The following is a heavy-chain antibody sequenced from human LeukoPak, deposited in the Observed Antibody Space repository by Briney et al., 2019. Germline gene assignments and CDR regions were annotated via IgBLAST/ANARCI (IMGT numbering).Heavy chain of an antibody. Sequence: ASVTVSCKASGYTFTGYYMHWVRQAPGQGLEWMGWINPNSGGTNHVQKFQGRVTMARDTSISTAFLELSRLRSDDTAVYYCARSLWSYYPTFDYWGQGTLVTVSS. CDR2: INPNSGGT. D-gene: IGHD3-10*01. CDR1: GYTFTGYY. V-gene: IGHV1-2*02. J-gene: IGHJ4*02. CDR3: ARSLWSYYPTFDY.